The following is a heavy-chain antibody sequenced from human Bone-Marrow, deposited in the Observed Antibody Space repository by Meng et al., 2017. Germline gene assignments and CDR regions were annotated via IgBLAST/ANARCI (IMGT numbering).Heavy chain of an antibody. CDR3: ARGAVYYGSGSYGLFE. Sequence: GESLKISCAASGFTFSSYSMNWVRQAPGKGLEWVSSISSSSSYIYYADSVKGRFTISRDNAKNSLYLQMNSLRAEDTAVYYCARGAVYYGSGSYGLFEWGQGTLVTVSS. J-gene: IGHJ4*02. V-gene: IGHV3-21*01. D-gene: IGHD3-10*01. CDR2: ISSSSSYI. CDR1: GFTFSSYS.